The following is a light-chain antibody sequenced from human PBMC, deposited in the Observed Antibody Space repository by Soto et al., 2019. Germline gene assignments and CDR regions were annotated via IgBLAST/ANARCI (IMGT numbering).Light chain of an antibody. J-gene: IGKJ2*01. CDR2: KLS. V-gene: IGKV2-24*01. CDR1: QSLVHSDGNTY. Sequence: DLVMTQTPLSSPVTLGQPASISCSSSQSLVHSDGNTYLSWLQQRPGQPPRIQIYKLSNRFSGVPDGLSGSGAGTDCALKISRVEAEDVGFYYCWQATQSYTFGQGTKLDIK. CDR3: WQATQSYT.